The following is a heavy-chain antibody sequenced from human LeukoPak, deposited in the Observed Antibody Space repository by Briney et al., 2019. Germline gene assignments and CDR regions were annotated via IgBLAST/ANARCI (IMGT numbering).Heavy chain of an antibody. CDR3: ARHAPRVEDPVAGGGIWYFDL. J-gene: IGHJ2*01. Sequence: SETLSLTCTVSGGSISSYYWSWIRQPPGKGLEWIGYIYTSGSTNYNPSLKSRVTISVDTSKNQFSLKLSSVTAADTAVYYCARHAPRVEDPVAGGGIWYFDLWGRGTLVTVSS. V-gene: IGHV4-4*09. D-gene: IGHD6-19*01. CDR1: GGSISSYY. CDR2: IYTSGST.